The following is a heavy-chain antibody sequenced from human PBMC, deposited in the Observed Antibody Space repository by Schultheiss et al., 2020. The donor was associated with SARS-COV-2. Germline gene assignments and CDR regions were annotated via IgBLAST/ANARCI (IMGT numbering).Heavy chain of an antibody. J-gene: IGHJ3*02. CDR3: AREAVVVVAARAFDI. Sequence: ASVKVSCKASGYTFTSYDINWVRQATGQGLEWMGWMNPNSGNTGYAQKFQGRLTMTMDTSISTAYMELSSLRSEDTAVYYCAREAVVVVAARAFDIWGQGTMVTVSS. CDR1: GYTFTSYD. D-gene: IGHD2-15*01. CDR2: MNPNSGNT. V-gene: IGHV1-8*01.